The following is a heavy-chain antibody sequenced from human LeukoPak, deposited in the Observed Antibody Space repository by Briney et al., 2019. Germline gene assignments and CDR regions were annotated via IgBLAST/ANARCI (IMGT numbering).Heavy chain of an antibody. CDR1: GFTFSSYA. V-gene: IGHV3-30-3*01. CDR3: ARDNSNDYVWGSYD. CDR2: ISYDGSNK. Sequence: GGSLRLSCAASGFTFSSYAMHWVRQAPGKGLEWVAVISYDGSNKYYADSVKGRFTISRDNSKNTLYLQMNSLRAEDTAVYYCARDNSNDYVWGSYDWGQGTLVTVSS. J-gene: IGHJ4*02. D-gene: IGHD3-16*01.